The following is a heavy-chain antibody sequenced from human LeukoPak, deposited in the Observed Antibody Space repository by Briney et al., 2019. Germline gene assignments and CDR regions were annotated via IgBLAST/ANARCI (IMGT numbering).Heavy chain of an antibody. CDR3: ARGQGLGSGRHYYGMDV. V-gene: IGHV4-34*01. CDR1: GGSFSGYY. CDR2: INHSGST. D-gene: IGHD3-10*01. J-gene: IGHJ6*02. Sequence: SETLSLTCAVYGGSFSGYYWSWIRQPPGKGLEWIGEINHSGSTNYNPSLKSRVTISVDTSKNQFSLKLSSVTAADTAVYYCARGQGLGSGRHYYGMDVWGQGTTVTVSS.